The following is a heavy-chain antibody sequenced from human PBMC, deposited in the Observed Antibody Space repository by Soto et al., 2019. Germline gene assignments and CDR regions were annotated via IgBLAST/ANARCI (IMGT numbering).Heavy chain of an antibody. J-gene: IGHJ5*02. D-gene: IGHD3-10*02. CDR2: VYYTETT. V-gene: IGHV4-39*01. CDR1: GGSINSSDHF. Sequence: SETLSLTCSLSGGSINSSDHFWGWIRQTPGKGLEWIGSVYYTETTYYNPSLKSPVTISVETSRNTFSLKVNSVTAADAGIYYCARQRVLSTNMFITSFDPWGQGTLVTVSS. CDR3: ARQRVLSTNMFITSFDP.